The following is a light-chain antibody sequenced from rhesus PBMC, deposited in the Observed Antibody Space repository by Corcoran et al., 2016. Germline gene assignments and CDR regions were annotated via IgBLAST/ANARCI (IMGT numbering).Light chain of an antibody. Sequence: DIQMTQSPSSLSASVGDTVTITCRASQGFSSWLDWYLQKPGKAPKLLIYKESRLQSGVPSRFSGSGAGTDFTLTISSLQSEDSATYYCQQYSSRPWTFGQGTKVEIK. J-gene: IGKJ1*01. CDR3: QQYSSRPWT. CDR1: QGFSSW. CDR2: KES. V-gene: IGKV1-22*01.